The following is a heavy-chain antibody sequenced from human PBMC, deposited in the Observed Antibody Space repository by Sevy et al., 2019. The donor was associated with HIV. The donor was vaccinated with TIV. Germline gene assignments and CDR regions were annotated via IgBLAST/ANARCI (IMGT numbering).Heavy chain of an antibody. J-gene: IGHJ3*02. D-gene: IGHD4-17*01. CDR3: AKDPPQTDYEEAFDI. Sequence: GGSLRLSCAASGFTFSSYAMSWVRQAPGKGLEWVSAISGSGGSTYYADSVKGRFTISRDNSKNTLYLQMNSPRAEETAVYYCAKDPPQTDYEEAFDIWGQGTMVTVSS. CDR2: ISGSGGST. V-gene: IGHV3-23*01. CDR1: GFTFSSYA.